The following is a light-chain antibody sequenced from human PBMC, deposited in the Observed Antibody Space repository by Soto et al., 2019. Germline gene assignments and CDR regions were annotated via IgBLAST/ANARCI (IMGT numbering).Light chain of an antibody. CDR3: QQTYSSPIT. J-gene: IGKJ5*01. CDR2: AAS. V-gene: IGKV1-39*01. Sequence: DTQMNQSPSSLSASVGDSIAITCRASQSISSYLNWYQQKPGKAPKLLISAASILQGGVPSRFSGSGSGTDFTLTISNLQPEDFAGYYCQQTYSSPITFGQGTRLEIK. CDR1: QSISSY.